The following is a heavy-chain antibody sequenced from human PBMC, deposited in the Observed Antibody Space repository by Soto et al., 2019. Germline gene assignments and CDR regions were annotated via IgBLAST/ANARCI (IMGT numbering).Heavy chain of an antibody. CDR2: IYYSGST. V-gene: IGHV4-61*01. CDR3: ARVREYYGSGSYYLFDY. CDR1: GGSVSSGSYY. J-gene: IGHJ4*02. Sequence: NPSETLSLTCTVSGGSVSSGSYYWSWIRQPPGKGLEWIGYIYYSGSTNYNPSLKSRVTISVDTSKNQFSLKLSSVTAADTAVYYCARVREYYGSGSYYLFDYWGQGTLVTVSS. D-gene: IGHD3-10*01.